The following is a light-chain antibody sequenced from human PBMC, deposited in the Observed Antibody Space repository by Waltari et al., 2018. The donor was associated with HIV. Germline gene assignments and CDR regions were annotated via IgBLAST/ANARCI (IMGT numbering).Light chain of an antibody. CDR3: QQYYDIPGL. CDR1: QGISNS. V-gene: IGKV1-NL1*01. J-gene: IGKJ1*01. CDR2: GAS. Sequence: DIQMTQSPSSLSASLGDRVTLTCRASQGISNSLAWYQQRPGKAPKLLLYGASRLESGVPSRFSGTGSGTDYTLTISSLQPEDFATYWCQQYYDIPGLFGQGTKVEV.